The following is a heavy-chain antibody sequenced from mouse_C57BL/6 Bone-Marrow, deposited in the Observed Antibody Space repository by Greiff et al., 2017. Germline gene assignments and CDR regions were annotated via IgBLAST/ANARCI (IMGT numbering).Heavy chain of an antibody. Sequence: QVQLQQPGAELVKPGASVKLSCKASGYTFTSYWMQWVKQRPGQGLEWIGEIDPSGSYTNYNQKFKGKATLTVDTSSSTDYMQLSSLTSEDSAVYYCAIWYPMDYWGQGTSVTVSS. CDR3: AIWYPMDY. CDR1: GYTFTSYW. V-gene: IGHV1-50*01. CDR2: IDPSGSYT. J-gene: IGHJ4*01. D-gene: IGHD1-1*02.